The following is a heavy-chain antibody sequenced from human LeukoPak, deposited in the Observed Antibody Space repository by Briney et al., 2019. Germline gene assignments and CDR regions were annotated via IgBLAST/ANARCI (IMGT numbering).Heavy chain of an antibody. CDR3: AAAAGYTYFDY. J-gene: IGHJ4*02. CDR1: GYTFTSYA. D-gene: IGHD6-13*01. V-gene: IGHV1-3*01. CDR2: INAGNGNT. Sequence: ASVKVSCKASGYTFTSYAMHWVRQAPGQRLEWMGWINAGNGNTKYSQKFQGRVTNTRDTSASTAYMELSSLRSEDTAVYYCAAAAGYTYFDYWGQGTLVTVSS.